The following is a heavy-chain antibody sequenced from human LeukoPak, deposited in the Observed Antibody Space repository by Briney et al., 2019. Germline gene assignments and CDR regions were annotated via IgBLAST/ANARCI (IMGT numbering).Heavy chain of an antibody. D-gene: IGHD6-19*01. J-gene: IGHJ3*02. CDR3: ASASSIAVAGEDAFDI. CDR1: GYTFTSYD. V-gene: IGHV1-18*04. CDR2: ISAYNGNT. Sequence: GASVKVSCKASGYTFTSYDISWVRQAPGQGLEWMGWISAYNGNTNYAQKLQGRVTMTTDTSTSTAYMELRSLRSDDTAVYYCASASSIAVAGEDAFDIWGQGTMVTVSS.